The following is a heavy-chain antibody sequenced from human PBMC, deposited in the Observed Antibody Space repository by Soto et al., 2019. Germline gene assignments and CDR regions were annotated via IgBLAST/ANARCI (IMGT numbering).Heavy chain of an antibody. CDR1: GDSSASSRVT. J-gene: IGHJ4*02. CDR3: QGGDHVGVVRAVLAY. CDR2: TYYRSKWYN. Sequence: SQSLSLTGAISGDSSASSRVTGNWIRQSPSRGLEWLGRTYYRSKWYNDYAESVKSRITINPDTSKNQFSLHLNSVTSDDTAIFYFQGGDHVGVVRAVLAYRGQGTLVPVSP. D-gene: IGHD2-21*01. V-gene: IGHV6-1*01.